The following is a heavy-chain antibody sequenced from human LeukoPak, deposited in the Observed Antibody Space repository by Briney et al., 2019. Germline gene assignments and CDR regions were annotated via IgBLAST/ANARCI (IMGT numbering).Heavy chain of an antibody. CDR2: FDPEDGET. D-gene: IGHD5-18*01. V-gene: IGHV1-24*01. Sequence: GASVKVSCKVSGYTLTELSMHWVRQAPGKGLEWMGGFDPEDGETIYAQKFQGRVTMTEDTSTDTAYMELSSLRSEDTAMYYCARDPHFGYTYGRYFDYWGQGTLVTVSS. CDR3: ARDPHFGYTYGRYFDY. J-gene: IGHJ4*02. CDR1: GYTLTELS.